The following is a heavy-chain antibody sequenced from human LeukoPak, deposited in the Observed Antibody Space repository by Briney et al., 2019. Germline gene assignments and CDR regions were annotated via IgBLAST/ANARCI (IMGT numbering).Heavy chain of an antibody. D-gene: IGHD5-12*01. Sequence: GGSLSLPCTPWLFTFSICGMQWLRQAPGKGLEWVAVISYDGSNKYYADSVKGRFTISRDSSENTLHLQMNNLRAEDTAVYYCARDGYSGYHRVHWGEGTLVTVSS. CDR1: LFTFSICG. J-gene: IGHJ4*02. CDR3: ARDGYSGYHRVH. CDR2: ISYDGSNK. V-gene: IGHV3-30*03.